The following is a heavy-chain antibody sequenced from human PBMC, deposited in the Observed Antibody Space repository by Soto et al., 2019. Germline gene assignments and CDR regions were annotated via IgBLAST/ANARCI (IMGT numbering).Heavy chain of an antibody. J-gene: IGHJ3*02. V-gene: IGHV1-46*03. CDR1: GYTFTSYY. CDR3: ARPYYDILTGSNPGAFDI. D-gene: IGHD3-9*01. Sequence: GASVKVSCKASGYTFTSYYMHWVRQAPGQGLEWMGIINPSGGSTSYAQKFQGRVTMTRDTSTSTVYMELSSLRSEDTAVYYCARPYYDILTGSNPGAFDIWGQGTMVTVSS. CDR2: INPSGGST.